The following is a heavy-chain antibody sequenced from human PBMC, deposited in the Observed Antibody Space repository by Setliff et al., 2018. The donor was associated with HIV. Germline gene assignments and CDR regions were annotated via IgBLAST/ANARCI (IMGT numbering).Heavy chain of an antibody. CDR1: GGSFSAYY. CDR3: ARAQLPPTYIDV. V-gene: IGHV4-34*01. D-gene: IGHD2-2*01. Sequence: SETLSLTCAVYGGSFSAYYWSWIRQPPGKGLEWIGEIHHSGSTNYNPSLKSRVTISVGTSKKHFSLKLTSVTAADTAVYYCARAQLPPTYIDVWGKGTTVTVSS. CDR2: IHHSGST. J-gene: IGHJ6*03.